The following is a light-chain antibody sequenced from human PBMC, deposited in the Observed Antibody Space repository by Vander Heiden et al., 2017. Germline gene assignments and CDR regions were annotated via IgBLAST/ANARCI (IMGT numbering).Light chain of an antibody. CDR1: SSDVGGYKS. J-gene: IGLJ2*01. V-gene: IGLV2-14*03. Sequence: QSALTQPAPVSGPHGQSITISCTGTSSDVGGYKSVSWYQQHPGKAPKLMIYDVSNRPSGVSNRFSGSKSGNTASLTISGLQAEDEADYYCSSYTSISTVVFGGGTKLTVL. CDR3: SSYTSISTVV. CDR2: DVS.